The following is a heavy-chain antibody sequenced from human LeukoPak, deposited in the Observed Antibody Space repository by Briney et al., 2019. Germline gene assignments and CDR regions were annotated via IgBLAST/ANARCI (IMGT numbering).Heavy chain of an antibody. CDR3: AKDSGSYYKVADY. CDR1: GLTFSSYA. J-gene: IGHJ4*02. D-gene: IGHD3-10*01. Sequence: GGSLRLSCAASGLTFSSYAMSWVRQAPGKGLEWVSAINGSGGSTYYADSVKGRFTISRDNSKNTLYLQMNSLRAEDTAVYYCAKDSGSYYKVADYWGQGTLVTVSS. V-gene: IGHV3-23*01. CDR2: INGSGGST.